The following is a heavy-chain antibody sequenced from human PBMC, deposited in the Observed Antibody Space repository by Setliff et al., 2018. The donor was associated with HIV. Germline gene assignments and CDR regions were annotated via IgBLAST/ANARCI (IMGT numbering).Heavy chain of an antibody. D-gene: IGHD5-12*01. CDR2: ISYSGKT. J-gene: IGHJ5*02. CDR3: ARATSPRPMVRGGYSA. V-gene: IGHV4-39*02. CDR1: GVPTSASTYY. Sequence: PSETLSLTCTVSGVPTSASTYYWGWIRQPPGKGLDWIGYISYSGKTYYNPSLKSRLTISVDTSSNHFSLRLTSVTAADTAVYYCARATSPRPMVRGGYSAWGQGTLVTVSS.